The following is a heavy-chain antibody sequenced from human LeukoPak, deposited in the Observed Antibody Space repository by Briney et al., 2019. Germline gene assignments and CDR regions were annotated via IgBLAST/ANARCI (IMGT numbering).Heavy chain of an antibody. CDR1: GLTFDNYA. V-gene: IGHV3-9*01. D-gene: IGHD3-22*01. CDR3: AKGRYYGSGGTDFDY. Sequence: GGSLRLSCAASGLTFDNYAMHWVRQDPGKGLEWVSGISWNSGSIDYADSVKGRFTISRDNAKNSLYLQMNSLRTEDTALYYCAKGRYYGSGGTDFDYWGQGTLVTVSS. CDR2: ISWNSGSI. J-gene: IGHJ4*02.